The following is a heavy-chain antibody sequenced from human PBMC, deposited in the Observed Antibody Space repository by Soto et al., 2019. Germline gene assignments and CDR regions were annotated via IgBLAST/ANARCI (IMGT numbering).Heavy chain of an antibody. CDR3: ARGVLTGYRYYYYYGMDV. D-gene: IGHD3-9*01. J-gene: IGHJ6*02. V-gene: IGHV4-39*07. Sequence: ETLSLTCTVSGGSISSSSYYWGWIRQPPGKGLEWIGSIYHSGSTYYNPSLKSRVTISVDTSKNQFSLKLSSVTAADTAVYYCARGVLTGYRYYYYYGMDVWGQGTTVTVSS. CDR1: GGSISSSSYY. CDR2: IYHSGST.